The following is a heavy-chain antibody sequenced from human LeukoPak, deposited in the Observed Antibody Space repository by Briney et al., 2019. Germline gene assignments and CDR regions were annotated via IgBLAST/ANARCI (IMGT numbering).Heavy chain of an antibody. Sequence: EASVKVSCKASGYSFTSYGISWVRQAPGQGLEWMGWVSAYNDNTNYAQMLQGRVTMTTDTSTSTAYMELRSLRSDDTAVYYCARDSVGATGHFDYWGQGALVTVSS. D-gene: IGHD1-26*01. J-gene: IGHJ4*02. CDR1: GYSFTSYG. CDR2: VSAYNDNT. CDR3: ARDSVGATGHFDY. V-gene: IGHV1-18*01.